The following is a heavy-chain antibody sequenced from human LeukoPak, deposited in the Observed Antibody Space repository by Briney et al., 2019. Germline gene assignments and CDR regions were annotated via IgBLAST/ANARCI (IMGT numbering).Heavy chain of an antibody. D-gene: IGHD2-15*01. V-gene: IGHV1-18*01. Sequence: ASVKVSCKASGYTFTSYGISWVRQAPGQGLEWMGWISAYNGNTNYAQKLQGRVTKTTDTSTSTAYMELRSLRSDDTAVYYCARELSGGGSAWLSYYYGMDVWGQGTTVTVSS. CDR2: ISAYNGNT. J-gene: IGHJ6*02. CDR1: GYTFTSYG. CDR3: ARELSGGGSAWLSYYYGMDV.